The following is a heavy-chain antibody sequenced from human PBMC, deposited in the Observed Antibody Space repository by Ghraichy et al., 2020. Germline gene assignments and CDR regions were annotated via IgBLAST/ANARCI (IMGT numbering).Heavy chain of an antibody. CDR2: ISGSGGST. D-gene: IGHD2-2*01. Sequence: VSSISGSGGSTYYADSVKGRFTLSRDNSKNTLYLQMNSLRAEDTAVYYCAKDLKPQLYGLTYFDYWGQGTLVTVSS. CDR3: AKDLKPQLYGLTYFDY. J-gene: IGHJ4*02. V-gene: IGHV3-23*01.